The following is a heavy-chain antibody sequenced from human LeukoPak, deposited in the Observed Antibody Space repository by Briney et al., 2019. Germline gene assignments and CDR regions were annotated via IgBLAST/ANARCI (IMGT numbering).Heavy chain of an antibody. CDR3: ASRYCTGVNCFAASYMCMDV. J-gene: IGHJ6*03. D-gene: IGHD2-8*02. CDR1: GLTFSRYW. Sequence: GGSLRLSCAASGLTFSRYWMTWFRQAPGKGLEWVANIKQDGSVKYYVDSVKGRFTISRDNADRSLYLQMTSLRVEDTAVYFCASRYCTGVNCFAASYMCMDVWGKGTTVTVSS. V-gene: IGHV3-7*01. CDR2: IKQDGSVK.